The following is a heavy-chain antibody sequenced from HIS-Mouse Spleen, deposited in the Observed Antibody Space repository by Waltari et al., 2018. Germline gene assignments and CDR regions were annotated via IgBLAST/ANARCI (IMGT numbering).Heavy chain of an antibody. D-gene: IGHD1-1*01. Sequence: QVQLVQSGAEVKKPGASVKVSCKASGDTFTGYYVHWGRQAPGQGLEWMGWINHNSGGTNYAQKFQGRVTMTRDTSISTAYMELSRLRSDDTAVYYCARGTGTDAFDIWGQGTMVTVSS. V-gene: IGHV1-2*02. CDR3: ARGTGTDAFDI. CDR1: GDTFTGYY. CDR2: INHNSGGT. J-gene: IGHJ3*02.